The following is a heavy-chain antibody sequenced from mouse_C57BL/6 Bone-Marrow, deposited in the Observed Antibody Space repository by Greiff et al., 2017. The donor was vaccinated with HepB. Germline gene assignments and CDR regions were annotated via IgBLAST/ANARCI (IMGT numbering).Heavy chain of an antibody. CDR1: GYTFTSYW. Sequence: QVQLQQPGAELVKPGASVKMSCKASGYTFTSYWITWVKQRPGQGLEWIGDIYPGSGSTKYNEKFKSKATLTVDTSSSTAYMQLSSLTSEDSAVYYCARRAVVATGAMDYWGQGTSVTVSS. J-gene: IGHJ4*01. CDR2: IYPGSGST. D-gene: IGHD1-1*01. CDR3: ARRAVVATGAMDY. V-gene: IGHV1-55*01.